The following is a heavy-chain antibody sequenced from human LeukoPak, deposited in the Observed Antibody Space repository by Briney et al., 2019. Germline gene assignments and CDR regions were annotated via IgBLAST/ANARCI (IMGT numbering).Heavy chain of an antibody. CDR3: ADTTRYYYYYMDV. D-gene: IGHD1-14*01. Sequence: PSETLSLTCAVYGGSFSGYYWSWIRQPPGKGLEWIGEINHSGSTNYNPSLKSRVTISVDTSKNQFSLKLSSVTAADTAVYYCADTTRYYYYYMDVWGKGTTVTVSS. J-gene: IGHJ6*03. V-gene: IGHV4-34*01. CDR2: INHSGST. CDR1: GGSFSGYY.